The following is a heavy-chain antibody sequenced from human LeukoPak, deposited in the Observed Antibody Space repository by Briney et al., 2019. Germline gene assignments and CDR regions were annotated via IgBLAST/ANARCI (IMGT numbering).Heavy chain of an antibody. D-gene: IGHD5-12*01. CDR1: GFIFSSYA. CDR2: ISGLGDRT. CDR3: ARDRAGGYDVFDY. V-gene: IGHV3-23*01. Sequence: SGGSLRLSCAASGFIFSSYAMTWARQIPGQGLEWVSSISGLGDRTYYADSVKGRFTISRDNSKNTLYPQMNSLRVEDTAVYYCARDRAGGYDVFDYWGQGTLVTVSS. J-gene: IGHJ4*02.